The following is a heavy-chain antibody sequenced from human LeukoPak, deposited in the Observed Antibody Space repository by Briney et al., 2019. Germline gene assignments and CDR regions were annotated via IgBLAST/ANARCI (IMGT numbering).Heavy chain of an antibody. CDR2: IYYSGSI. D-gene: IGHD3-22*01. CDR1: GGSVSSGSHY. V-gene: IGHV4-61*01. CDR3: ARERYYSDISAFYFDY. J-gene: IGHJ4*02. Sequence: SETLSLTCTVSGGSVSSGSHYWSWIRQPPGKGLEWIGYIYYSGSIDSNPSLKSRVTISIDTSKNQFSLKLSSVTAADTAVYYCARERYYSDISAFYFDYWGQGTLVTVSS.